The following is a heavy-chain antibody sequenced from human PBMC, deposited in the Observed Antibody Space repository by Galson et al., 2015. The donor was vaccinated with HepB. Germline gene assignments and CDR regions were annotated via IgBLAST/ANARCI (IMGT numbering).Heavy chain of an antibody. CDR1: GFTFSRHG. CDR3: AREDPHVAVAVLDQ. J-gene: IGHJ4*02. CDR2: XXYXXXNH. D-gene: IGHD3-10*02. Sequence: SLRLSCAASGFTFSRHGMHWVRQAPGKGLXXLAXXXYXXXNHYYADSGKGRXTISRENHKNTLFLQLNGVGVGDTAIYYCAREDPHVAVAVLDQWGQGTLVAVSS. V-gene: IGHV3-33*01.